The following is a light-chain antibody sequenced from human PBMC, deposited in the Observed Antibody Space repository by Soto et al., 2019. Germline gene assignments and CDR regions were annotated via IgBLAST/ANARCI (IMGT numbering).Light chain of an antibody. CDR1: QSISSW. CDR3: QQYNSYRT. Sequence: DIQTTQSPSTLSASVGDRVTITCRASQSISSWLAWYQQKPGKAPKLLIYKASSLESGVPSRFSGSGSGTEFTLTISSLQPDDFATYYCQQYNSYRTFGQGTKVDIK. J-gene: IGKJ1*01. CDR2: KAS. V-gene: IGKV1-5*03.